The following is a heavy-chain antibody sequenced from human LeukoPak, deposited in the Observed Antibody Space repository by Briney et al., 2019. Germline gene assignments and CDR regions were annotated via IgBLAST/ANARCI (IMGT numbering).Heavy chain of an antibody. D-gene: IGHD6-19*01. V-gene: IGHV3-30*18. CDR3: AKAPTQWLVTGVDY. J-gene: IGHJ4*02. CDR1: GFTFSSYG. CDR2: ISYDGSNK. Sequence: GGSLRLSCAASGFTFSSYGMHWVRQAPGKGLEWVAVISYDGSNKYYADSVKGRFTISRDNSKNTLYLQMNSLRAEDTAVYYCAKAPTQWLVTGVDYWGQGTLVTVSS.